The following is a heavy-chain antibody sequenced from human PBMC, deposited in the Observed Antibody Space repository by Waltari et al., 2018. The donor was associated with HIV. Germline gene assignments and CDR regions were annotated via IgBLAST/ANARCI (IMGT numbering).Heavy chain of an antibody. Sequence: QVQLQESGPGLVKPSETLSLTCAVSGGSIGSYKWWSWVRKPPGKRLGWIGERYHSVSTNSNSALKSRVTIAVDKSKHQFSLKLNSVTAADTAIYYCARAVSGGHGSSWLDPWGQGILVTVSS. CDR2: RYHSVST. J-gene: IGHJ5*02. V-gene: IGHV4-4*02. CDR1: GGSIGSYKW. CDR3: ARAVSGGHGSSWLDP. D-gene: IGHD2-15*01.